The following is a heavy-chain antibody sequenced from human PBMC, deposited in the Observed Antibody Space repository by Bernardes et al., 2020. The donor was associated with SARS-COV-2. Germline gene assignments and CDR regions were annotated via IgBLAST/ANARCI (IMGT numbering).Heavy chain of an antibody. CDR1: GFTFGDYA. V-gene: IGHV3-49*04. CDR3: TRTRDYSNTY. CDR2: IRSKAYGGTT. D-gene: IGHD4-4*01. Sequence: SLIRSCTASGFTFGDYAMSWVRQAPGQGLEWVGFIRSKAYGGTTEYAASVKGRFTISRDDSKSIAYLHMNSLKTEDTAVYYCTRTRDYSNTYWGQGTLVTVSS. J-gene: IGHJ4*02.